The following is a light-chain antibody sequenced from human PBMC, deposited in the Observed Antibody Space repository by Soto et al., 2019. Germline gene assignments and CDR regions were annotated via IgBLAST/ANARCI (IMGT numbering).Light chain of an antibody. CDR2: AND. CDR1: SSNIGDNN. Sequence: QSVLTQPPSASGTPGQRVTISCSGSSSNIGDNNVNWYQKLPGPAPNLLIFANDQRPSGVPDRFSGSKSGTSASLAISGLQSEDEDDYYCATWDDRPNVFYVFGTGTKVTVL. V-gene: IGLV1-44*01. J-gene: IGLJ1*01. CDR3: ATWDDRPNVFYV.